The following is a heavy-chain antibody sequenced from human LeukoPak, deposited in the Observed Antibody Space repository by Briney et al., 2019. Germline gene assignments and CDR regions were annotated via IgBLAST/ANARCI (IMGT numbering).Heavy chain of an antibody. V-gene: IGHV3-23*01. J-gene: IGHJ4*02. CDR3: AKGTRLAPSGHFDY. CDR1: GFTFSSYA. Sequence: GGSLRLSCAASGFTFSSYAMSWVRQAPGKGLEWVSGITGSGGSTYYADSVKGRFTISRDNPENTLFLQMNSLRAEDTAVYYCAKGTRLAPSGHFDYWGQGTLVTVSS. CDR2: ITGSGGST. D-gene: IGHD6-19*01.